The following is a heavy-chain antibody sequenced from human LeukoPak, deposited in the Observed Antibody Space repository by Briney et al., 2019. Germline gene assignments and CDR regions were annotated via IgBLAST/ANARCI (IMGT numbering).Heavy chain of an antibody. V-gene: IGHV3-23*01. CDR1: GFTFSSYG. D-gene: IGHD5-12*01. J-gene: IGHJ4*02. CDR2: ISASGSST. CDR3: ATVTTITTSTRER. Sequence: GGSLRLSCAASGFTFSSYGMSWVRQAPGKGLEWVSAISASGSSTYYADSVKGRFTISRDNSKNTLYLQMNSLRAEDTAVYYCATVTTITTSTRERGGQGTLVTVSP.